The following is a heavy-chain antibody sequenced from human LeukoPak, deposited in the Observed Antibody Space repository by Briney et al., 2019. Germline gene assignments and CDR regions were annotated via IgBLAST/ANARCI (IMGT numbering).Heavy chain of an antibody. Sequence: GGSLRLSCAASGFTFSVYSMNWVRQAPGKGLEWVAFIQYDGSSKDYADSVKGRFTISRDNSKNTLDLQMNSLRPEDTAAYYCASNSGYDGGYWGQGTLVTVSS. V-gene: IGHV3-30*02. J-gene: IGHJ4*02. CDR1: GFTFSVYS. CDR2: IQYDGSSK. D-gene: IGHD5-12*01. CDR3: ASNSGYDGGY.